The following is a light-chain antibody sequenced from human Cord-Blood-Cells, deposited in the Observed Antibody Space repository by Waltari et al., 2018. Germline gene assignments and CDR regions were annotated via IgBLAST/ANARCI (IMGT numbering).Light chain of an antibody. CDR3: QQRSNWPRT. V-gene: IGKV3-11*01. J-gene: IGKJ4*01. Sequence: EIVLTQSPATLSLPPGERATLSCRASQSVSSYLAWYQQKPGQAPRLLIYDASNRATGIPARFSGSGSGTDFTLTISSLEPEDFAVYYWQQRSNWPRTFGEGTMVEIK. CDR2: DAS. CDR1: QSVSSY.